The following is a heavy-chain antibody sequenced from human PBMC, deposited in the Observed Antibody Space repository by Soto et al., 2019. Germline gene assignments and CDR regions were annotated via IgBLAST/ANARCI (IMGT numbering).Heavy chain of an antibody. CDR3: ARGGDEYYFDY. CDR2: IYYSGST. V-gene: IGHV4-31*02. Sequence: PSETLSLTCTVSGGSISSVGHYWSWIRQHPVKGLEWIGYIYYSGSTFYNPSLKSRVSISLDTSKNQFSLKLTSVSVPDTALYYCARGGDEYYFDYWGQGTRVTAPQ. CDR1: GGSISSVGHY. D-gene: IGHD3-10*01. J-gene: IGHJ4*02.